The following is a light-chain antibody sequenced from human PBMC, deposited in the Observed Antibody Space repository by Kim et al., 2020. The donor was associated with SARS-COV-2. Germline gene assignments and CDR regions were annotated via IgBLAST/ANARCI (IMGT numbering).Light chain of an antibody. Sequence: EIVLTQSPATLSLSPGERATLSCRASQSVSIYLAWYQQKPGQAPRLLIYDASNRATGIPARFTGSGSGTDFTLTISSLEPEDFAVYFCQQRNSWPLTFGGGNKVDIK. V-gene: IGKV3-11*01. CDR1: QSVSIY. CDR2: DAS. J-gene: IGKJ4*01. CDR3: QQRNSWPLT.